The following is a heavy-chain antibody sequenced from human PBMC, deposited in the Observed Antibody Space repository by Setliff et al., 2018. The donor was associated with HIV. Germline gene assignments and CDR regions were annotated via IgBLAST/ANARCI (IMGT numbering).Heavy chain of an antibody. V-gene: IGHV3-21*01. Sequence: GGSLRLSCAASGFTFSSYSMNWVRQAPGKGLEWVSSISSSSNYIYYADSVKGRFTISRDNAKNTLYLQMNSLRAEDTAVYYCARGKIVVVPAAMRPFDYWGQGTLVTVSS. CDR2: ISSSSNYI. D-gene: IGHD2-2*01. J-gene: IGHJ4*02. CDR3: ARGKIVVVPAAMRPFDY. CDR1: GFTFSSYS.